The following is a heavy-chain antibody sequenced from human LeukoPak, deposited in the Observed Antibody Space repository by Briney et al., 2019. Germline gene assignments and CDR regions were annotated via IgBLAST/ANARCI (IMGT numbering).Heavy chain of an antibody. J-gene: IGHJ4*02. CDR2: IYTSGST. D-gene: IGHD3-9*01. Sequence: SETLSLTCTVSGGSISSYYWSWIRQPAGKGLEWIGRIYTSGSTNYTPSLKSRVTMSVDTSKNQFSLKLSSVTAADTAVYYCARSDILTGYSPFDYWGQGTLVTVSS. CDR3: ARSDILTGYSPFDY. V-gene: IGHV4-4*07. CDR1: GGSISSYY.